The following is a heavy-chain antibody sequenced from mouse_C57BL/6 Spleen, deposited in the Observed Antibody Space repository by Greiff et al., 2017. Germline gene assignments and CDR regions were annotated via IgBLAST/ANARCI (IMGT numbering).Heavy chain of an antibody. CDR3: ARIRFAVGYYFDY. CDR1: GYTFTDYN. J-gene: IGHJ2*01. V-gene: IGHV1-18*01. D-gene: IGHD1-1*01. Sequence: VQLQQSGPELVKPGASVMIPCKASGYTFTDYNMDWVKQSHGKSLEWIGDINPNNGGTIYNQKFKGKATLTVDKSSSTAYMELRSLTSEDTAVYYCARIRFAVGYYFDYWGQGTTLTVSS. CDR2: INPNNGGT.